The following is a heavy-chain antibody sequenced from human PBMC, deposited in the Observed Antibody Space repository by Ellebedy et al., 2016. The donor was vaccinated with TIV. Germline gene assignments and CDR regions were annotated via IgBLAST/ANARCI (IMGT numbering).Heavy chain of an antibody. CDR2: ISSSGSTI. V-gene: IGHV3-11*01. CDR1: GFTFSDYY. J-gene: IGHJ6*02. D-gene: IGHD6-6*01. CDR3: ARDFAQQLDVRYYYYYGMDV. Sequence: GGSLRLSCAASGFTFSDYYMSWIRQAPGKGLEWVSYISSSGSTIYYADSVKGRFTISRDNSKNTLYLQMNSLRAEDTGVYYCARDFAQQLDVRYYYYYGMDVWGQGTTVTVSS.